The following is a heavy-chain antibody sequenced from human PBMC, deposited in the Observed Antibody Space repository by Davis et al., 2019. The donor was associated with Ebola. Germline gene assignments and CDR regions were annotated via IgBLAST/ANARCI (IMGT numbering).Heavy chain of an antibody. CDR2: IYYSGST. J-gene: IGHJ5*02. CDR1: GGSISSYY. V-gene: IGHV4-59*01. CDR3: ASLGYCSSTSCYPAGGFDP. D-gene: IGHD2-2*01. Sequence: PSETLSLICTVSGGSISSYYWSWIRQPPGKGLEWIGYIYYSGSTNYNPSLKSRVTISVDTSKNQFSLKLSSVTAADTAVYYCASLGYCSSTSCYPAGGFDPWGQGTLVTVSS.